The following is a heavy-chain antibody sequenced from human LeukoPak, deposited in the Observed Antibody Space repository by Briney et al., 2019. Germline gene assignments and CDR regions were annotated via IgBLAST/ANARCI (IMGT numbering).Heavy chain of an antibody. Sequence: PGGPLRLSCAASGFTFSDYNMNWVRQAPGKGLEWVSYITDSGNTIHYADSVKGRFTISRDNAKNSLYLQMNSLRAEDTAVYYCARSIGLTGGGVDVWGQGTTVTVSS. CDR2: ITDSGNTI. J-gene: IGHJ6*02. V-gene: IGHV3-11*01. D-gene: IGHD3-9*01. CDR1: GFTFSDYN. CDR3: ARSIGLTGGGVDV.